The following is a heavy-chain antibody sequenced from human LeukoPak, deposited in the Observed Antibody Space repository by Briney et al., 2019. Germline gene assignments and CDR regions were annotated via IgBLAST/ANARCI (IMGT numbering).Heavy chain of an antibody. CDR1: GGSISGNDDY. V-gene: IGHV4-30-4*01. J-gene: IGHJ4*02. Sequence: SGTLSLTCSVSGGSISGNDDYWGWLRQPPGKGLEWIGYIHNSGSTYYNPSLKSRVTVSKDTPKNQFSLKLTSVTAADTAVYYCARVRTTMIVVESWGQGTLVTVSP. D-gene: IGHD3-22*01. CDR3: ARVRTTMIVVES. CDR2: IHNSGST.